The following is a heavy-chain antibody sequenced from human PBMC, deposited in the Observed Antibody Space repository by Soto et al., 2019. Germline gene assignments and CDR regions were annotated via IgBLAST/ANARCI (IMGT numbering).Heavy chain of an antibody. V-gene: IGHV1-69*04. Sequence: SVKVSCKASGGTFSSYTISWVRQAPGQGLEWMGRIIPILGIANYAQKFQGRVTITADKSTSTAYMELSSLRSEDTAVYYCAREGHGYNILFDYWGQGTLVTVSS. J-gene: IGHJ4*02. D-gene: IGHD5-12*01. CDR2: IIPILGIA. CDR1: GGTFSSYT. CDR3: AREGHGYNILFDY.